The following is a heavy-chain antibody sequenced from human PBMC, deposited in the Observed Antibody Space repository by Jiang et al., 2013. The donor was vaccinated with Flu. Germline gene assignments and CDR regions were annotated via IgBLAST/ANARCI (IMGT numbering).Heavy chain of an antibody. J-gene: IGHJ4*02. CDR3: ARDLMVRGVSRY. CDR2: ISAYNGNT. CDR1: GYTFTSYG. Sequence: GYTFTSYGISWVRQAPGQGLEWMGWISAYNGNTNYAQKLQGRVTMTTDTSTSTAYMELRSLRSDDTAVYYCARDLMVRGVSRYWGQGTLVTVSS. D-gene: IGHD3-10*01. V-gene: IGHV1-18*01.